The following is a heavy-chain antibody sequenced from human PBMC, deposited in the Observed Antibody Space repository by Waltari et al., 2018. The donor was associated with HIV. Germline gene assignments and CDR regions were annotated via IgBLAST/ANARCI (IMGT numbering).Heavy chain of an antibody. Sequence: QVQLVKSGAEVKKPGSSVKVSCKAYGGTFSSYAIGWVRQAPGQGLEWMGGIIPIFGTANYAQKFQGRVTITADKSTSTAYMELSSLRSEDTAVYYCARDNRELLWFGESNWFDPWGQGTLVTVSS. CDR2: IIPIFGTA. J-gene: IGHJ5*02. CDR1: GGTFSSYA. V-gene: IGHV1-69*06. D-gene: IGHD3-10*01. CDR3: ARDNRELLWFGESNWFDP.